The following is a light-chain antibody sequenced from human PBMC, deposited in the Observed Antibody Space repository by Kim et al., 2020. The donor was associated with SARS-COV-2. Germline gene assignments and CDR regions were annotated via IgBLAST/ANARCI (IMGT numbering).Light chain of an antibody. Sequence: ASVGDRVTITCRASQGISNYLAWYQQKPGKVPKILIYAASTLQSGVPSRFSGSGSGTDFTLTISSLQPEDVATYYCQKYNSALFTFGPGTKVDIK. CDR2: AAS. J-gene: IGKJ3*01. CDR3: QKYNSALFT. CDR1: QGISNY. V-gene: IGKV1-27*01.